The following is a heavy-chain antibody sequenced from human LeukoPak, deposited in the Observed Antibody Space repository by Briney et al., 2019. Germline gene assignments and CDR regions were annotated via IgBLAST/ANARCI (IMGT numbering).Heavy chain of an antibody. CDR1: GFTFSSYG. CDR3: AKDQSSGSYYIY. V-gene: IGHV3-30*18. D-gene: IGHD3-10*01. J-gene: IGHJ4*02. CDR2: IPYDGSNK. Sequence: GGSLRLSCAASGFTFSSYGMHWVRQAPGKGLEWVAVIPYDGSNKYYADSVKGRFTISRDNSKNTLYLQMNSLRAEDTAVYYCAKDQSSGSYYIYWGQGALVTVSS.